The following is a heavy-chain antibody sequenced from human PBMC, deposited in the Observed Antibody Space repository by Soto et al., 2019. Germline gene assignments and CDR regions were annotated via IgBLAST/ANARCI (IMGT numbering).Heavy chain of an antibody. CDR3: ARPRNYYDSIGYYYWFDP. CDR1: GYSFTSYW. J-gene: IGHJ5*02. D-gene: IGHD3-22*01. Sequence: PGESLKISCKASGYSFTSYWIGWVRQMPGKGLEWMGIISPGDSHTIYSPSFQGQVTISVDKSISTAYLQWSSLKASDTAIYYCARPRNYYDSIGYYYWFDPWGQGTLVTVSS. CDR2: ISPGDSHT. V-gene: IGHV5-51*01.